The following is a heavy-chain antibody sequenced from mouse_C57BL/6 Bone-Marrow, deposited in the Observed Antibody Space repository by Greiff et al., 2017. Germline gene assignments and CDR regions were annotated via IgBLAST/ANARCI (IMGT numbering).Heavy chain of an antibody. D-gene: IGHD1-1*01. V-gene: IGHV1-22*01. CDR2: INPNNGGT. CDR3: ARGITTVGAARDWYFDV. CDR1: GYTFTDYK. Sequence: VQLQQSGPELVKPGASVKMSCKASGYTFTDYKMHWVKQSPGKSLEWIGKINPNNGGTSYNQKFKGKATLTVNKSSSTAYMELRNLTSEDSAVYYCARGITTVGAARDWYFDVWDTGTAVTVSS. J-gene: IGHJ1*03.